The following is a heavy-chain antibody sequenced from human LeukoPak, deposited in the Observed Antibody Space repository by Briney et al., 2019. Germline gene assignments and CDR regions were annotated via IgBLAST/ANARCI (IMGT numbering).Heavy chain of an antibody. D-gene: IGHD5-24*01. V-gene: IGHV3-53*01. Sequence: GGSLRLSRAASVFTVSSNYMNWVRQAPGKGLEWVAVIHSGGNTYYADSVKGRFTISSDNSKNTVYLQMNSLRAKDTAVYYCATLGRYGSNPYYFDYWGQGTLVTVSS. CDR3: ATLGRYGSNPYYFDY. CDR1: VFTVSSNY. J-gene: IGHJ4*02. CDR2: IHSGGNT.